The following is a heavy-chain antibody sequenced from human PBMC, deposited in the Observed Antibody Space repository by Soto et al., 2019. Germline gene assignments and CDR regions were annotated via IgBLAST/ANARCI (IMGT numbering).Heavy chain of an antibody. CDR2: IYYSGST. V-gene: IGHV4-30-4*01. D-gene: IGHD5-18*01. J-gene: IGHJ4*02. CDR1: GGSISSGDYY. CDR3: ARVSNTAMVTLYYFDY. Sequence: SETLSLTCTVSGGSISSGDYYWSWIRQPPGKGLEWIGYIYYSGSTYYNPSLKSRVTISVDTSKNQFSLKLSSVTAADTAVYYCARVSNTAMVTLYYFDYWGQGTLVTAPQ.